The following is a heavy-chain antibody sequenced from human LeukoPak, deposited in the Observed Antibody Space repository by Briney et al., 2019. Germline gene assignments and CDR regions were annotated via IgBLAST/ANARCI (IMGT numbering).Heavy chain of an antibody. CDR3: ARDTSYDFWSGYSWQH. Sequence: GGSLRLSCAASGFTFSSYAMSWVRQAPGKGLEWVSAISGSGGSTYYADSVKGRFTISRDNSKNTLYLQMNSLRAEDTAVYYCARDTSYDFWSGYSWQHWGQGTLVTVSS. CDR1: GFTFSSYA. J-gene: IGHJ1*01. V-gene: IGHV3-23*01. CDR2: ISGSGGST. D-gene: IGHD3-3*01.